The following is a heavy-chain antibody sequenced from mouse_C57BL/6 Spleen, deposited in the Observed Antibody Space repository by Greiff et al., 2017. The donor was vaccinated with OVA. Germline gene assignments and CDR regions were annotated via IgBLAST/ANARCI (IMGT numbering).Heavy chain of an antibody. CDR2: INPSSGYT. V-gene: IGHV1-4*01. D-gene: IGHD2-5*01. CDR3: ARQAYYSNYSFAY. Sequence: QVQLQQSGAELARPGASVKMSCKASGYTFTSYTMHWVKQRPGQGLEWIGYINPSSGYTKYNQKFKDKATLTADKSSSTAYMQLSSLTSEDSAVYYGARQAYYSNYSFAYWGQGTLVTVSA. J-gene: IGHJ3*01. CDR1: GYTFTSYT.